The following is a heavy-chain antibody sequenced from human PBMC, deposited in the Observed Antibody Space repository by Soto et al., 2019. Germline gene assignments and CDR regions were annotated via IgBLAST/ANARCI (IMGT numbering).Heavy chain of an antibody. CDR1: GYTFTNYH. J-gene: IGHJ4*02. Sequence: GASVKVSCKASGYTFTNYHMHWVRQAPGQGLEWMGIINPNGGSTSYAQKFQGRVTMTRDTSTSTVYMELSGLRSEDTAVYYCAGGVIVRGAVWVSFDYGGEGPRAPVPS. D-gene: IGHD3-10*01. CDR3: AGGVIVRGAVWVSFDY. CDR2: INPNGGST. V-gene: IGHV1-46*01.